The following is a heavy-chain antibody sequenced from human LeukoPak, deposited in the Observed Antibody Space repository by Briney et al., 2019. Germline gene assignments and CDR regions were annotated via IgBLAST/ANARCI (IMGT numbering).Heavy chain of an antibody. CDR3: AREPDEKTLDY. CDR2: IWYDGSNK. V-gene: IGHV3-33*08. J-gene: IGHJ4*02. D-gene: IGHD1-14*01. Sequence: PGRSLRLSCAASGFTFSSYAMHWVRQAPGKGLEWVAVIWYDGSNKYYADSVKGRFTISRDNSKNTLYLQMNSLRAEDTAVYYCAREPDEKTLDYWGQGTLVTVSS. CDR1: GFTFSSYA.